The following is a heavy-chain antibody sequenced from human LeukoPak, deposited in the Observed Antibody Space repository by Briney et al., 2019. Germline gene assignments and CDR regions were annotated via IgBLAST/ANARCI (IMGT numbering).Heavy chain of an antibody. CDR1: GYTFTRYD. CDR3: ARRRGRDFWSGYLYYYYYYGMDV. Sequence: GASVTVSFKGSGYTFTRYDINGVRQAPGQGGERVGWMNPNRGNTGYAQKFQGRVTMTRNTSISTAYMELSSLRSEDTAVYYCARRRGRDFWSGYLYYYYYYGMDVWGQGTTVTVSS. J-gene: IGHJ6*02. V-gene: IGHV1-8*01. CDR2: MNPNRGNT. D-gene: IGHD3-3*01.